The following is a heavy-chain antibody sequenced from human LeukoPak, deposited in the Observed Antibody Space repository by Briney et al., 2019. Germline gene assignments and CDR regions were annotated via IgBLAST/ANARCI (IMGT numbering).Heavy chain of an antibody. V-gene: IGHV4-59*01. CDR3: ARDGGGYSYGADY. J-gene: IGHJ4*02. D-gene: IGHD5-18*01. CDR1: GGSISSYY. CDR2: IYYSGTT. Sequence: PSETLSLTCTVSGGSISSYYWSWIRQPPGKGLEWIGYIYYSGTTNYNPSLKSRVTISVDTSKNQFSLKLTSVTAADTAVYYCARDGGGYSYGADYWGQGTLVTVSS.